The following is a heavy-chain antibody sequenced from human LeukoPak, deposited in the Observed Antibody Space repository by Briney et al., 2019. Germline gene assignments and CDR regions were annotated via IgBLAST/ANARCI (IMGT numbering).Heavy chain of an antibody. V-gene: IGHV4-59*01. Sequence: PSETLSLTCTVSGGSISSYYWSWIRQPPGKGLEWIGYIYYSGSTNYNPSLKSRVTISVDTSKNQFSLKLSSVTAADTAVYYCARGQKNYYGSGSFPHAMYYYYYYMDVWGKGTTVTVSS. CDR3: ARGQKNYYGSGSFPHAMYYYYYYMDV. D-gene: IGHD3-10*01. CDR2: IYYSGST. J-gene: IGHJ6*03. CDR1: GGSISSYY.